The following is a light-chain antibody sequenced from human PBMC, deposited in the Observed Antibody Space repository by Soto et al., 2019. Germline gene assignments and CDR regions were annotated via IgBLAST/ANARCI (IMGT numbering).Light chain of an antibody. CDR2: AAS. J-gene: IGKJ1*01. V-gene: IGKV1-39*01. CDR1: QTINSY. Sequence: DIQMTQSPSSLSASVGDRVTITCRASQTINSYLNWYQQKPGKAPKLLIYAASSLQSGVPSRFSGSGSGTDFTLTISSLQPEDFATYYCQQYYSYSRTFGQGTKVEIK. CDR3: QQYYSYSRT.